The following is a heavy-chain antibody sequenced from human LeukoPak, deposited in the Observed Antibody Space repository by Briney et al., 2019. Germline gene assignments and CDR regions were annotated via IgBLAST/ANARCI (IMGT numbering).Heavy chain of an antibody. CDR1: GDSISSYY. J-gene: IGHJ5*02. Sequence: SETLSLTCTVSGDSISSYYWSWIRQPAGKGLEWIGRIYASGGTNYNPSHKSRVTMSLDTSKNQFSLNLSSVTAADTAVYYCARKALPGNWFDPWGQGTLVTVSS. CDR3: ARKALPGNWFDP. V-gene: IGHV4-4*07. CDR2: IYASGGT.